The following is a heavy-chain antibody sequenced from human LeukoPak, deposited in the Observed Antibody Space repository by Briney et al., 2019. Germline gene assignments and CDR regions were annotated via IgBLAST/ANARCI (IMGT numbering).Heavy chain of an antibody. CDR3: ARGDYGGLGA. Sequence: KASETLSLTCAVSGGSLSGGFTWRWIRQPLGKGLEWIGFIYHSGSTYYNPSLKSRVTISIDTSKNQVSLNLTSVTAADTAMYFCARGDYGGLGAWGQGTLVTVSS. V-gene: IGHV4-30-2*01. CDR1: GGSLSGGFT. D-gene: IGHD4-23*01. CDR2: IYHSGST. J-gene: IGHJ5*02.